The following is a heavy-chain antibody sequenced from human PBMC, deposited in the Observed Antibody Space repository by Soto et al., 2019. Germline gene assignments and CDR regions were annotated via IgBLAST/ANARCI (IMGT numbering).Heavy chain of an antibody. CDR3: AKGPIAARRYYYYGMDV. V-gene: IGHV3-30*18. CDR1: GFTFSSYG. J-gene: IGHJ6*02. CDR2: ISYDGSNK. D-gene: IGHD6-6*01. Sequence: QEQLVESGGGVVQPGRSLRLSCAASGFTFSSYGMHWVRQAPGKGLEWVAVISYDGSNKYYADSVKGRFTISRDNSKNTLYLQMNSLRAEDTAVYYCAKGPIAARRYYYYGMDVWGQGTTVTVSS.